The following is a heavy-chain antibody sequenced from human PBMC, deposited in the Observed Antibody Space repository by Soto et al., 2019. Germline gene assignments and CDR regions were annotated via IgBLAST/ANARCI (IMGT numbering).Heavy chain of an antibody. J-gene: IGHJ4*02. CDR1: GFTFDDYA. CDR2: ISWNSGSI. D-gene: IGHD4-17*01. CDR3: AKGQTTVTTVPFDY. Sequence: PGGSLRLSCAASGFTFDDYAMHLVRQATGKGLEWVSGISWNSGSIGYADSVKGRFTISRDNAKNSLHLQMNSLRAEDTALYYCAKGQTTVTTVPFDYWGQGTLVTVSS. V-gene: IGHV3-9*01.